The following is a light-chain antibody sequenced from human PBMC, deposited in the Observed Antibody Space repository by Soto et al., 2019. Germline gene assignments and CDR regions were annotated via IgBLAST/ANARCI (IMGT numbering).Light chain of an antibody. CDR1: QSVSSN. J-gene: IGKJ4*01. CDR3: QQYNNWPLT. CDR2: GAS. Sequence: DIVMTQSPAPLSVSPGVRAPLSCRASQSVSSNLAWYQQKPGQAPRLLIYGASSRATGIPARFSGSGSGTEFTLTISSLQSEDCAVYYCQQYNNWPLTFGGGTKVEIK. V-gene: IGKV3-15*01.